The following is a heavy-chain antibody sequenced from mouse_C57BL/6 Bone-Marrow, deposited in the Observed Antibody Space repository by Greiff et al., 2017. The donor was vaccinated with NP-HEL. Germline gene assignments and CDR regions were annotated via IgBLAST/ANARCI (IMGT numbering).Heavy chain of an antibody. D-gene: IGHD1-1*01. Sequence: QVQLQQPGAELVMPGASVKLSCKASGYTFTSYWMHWVKQRPGQGLEWIGEIDPSDSYTNYNQKFKGKSTLTVDKSSSTAYMQLSSLTSEDSAVYYCARERNYYYGVDVWGTGTTVTVSS. V-gene: IGHV1-69*01. CDR1: GYTFTSYW. CDR3: ARERNYYYGVDV. J-gene: IGHJ1*03. CDR2: IDPSDSYT.